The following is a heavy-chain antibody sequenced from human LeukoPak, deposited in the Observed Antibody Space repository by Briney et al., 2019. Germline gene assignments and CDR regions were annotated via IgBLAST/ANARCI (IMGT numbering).Heavy chain of an antibody. J-gene: IGHJ4*02. CDR3: ARDGGSGTPRVYFDY. V-gene: IGHV3-23*01. Sequence: GGSLRLSCAASGFTFSSYAMSWVRQAPGKGREWVSDICGSGGSTYYADSVKGRFTISRDNSKNTLYLQMNGLRAEDTAVYYCARDGGSGTPRVYFDYWGQGTLVTVSS. CDR2: ICGSGGST. D-gene: IGHD3-10*01. CDR1: GFTFSSYA.